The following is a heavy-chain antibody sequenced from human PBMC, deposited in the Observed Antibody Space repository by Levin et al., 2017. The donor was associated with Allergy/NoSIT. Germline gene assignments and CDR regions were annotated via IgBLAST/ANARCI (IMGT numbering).Heavy chain of an antibody. CDR3: TKRGDSARYY. CDR2: IRGGGDTT. Sequence: GESLKISCATSGFTLYSYAMSWVRQAPGRGLEWVSAIRGGGDTTFYADSVRGRFTVSRDTSKNTLYLQMNSLRAEDTAVYYCTKRGDSARYYWGQGTLVTVSS. CDR1: GFTLYSYA. V-gene: IGHV3-23*01. D-gene: IGHD2-21*02. J-gene: IGHJ4*02.